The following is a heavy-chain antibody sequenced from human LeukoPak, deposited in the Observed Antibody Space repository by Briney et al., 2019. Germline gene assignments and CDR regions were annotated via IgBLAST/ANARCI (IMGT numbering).Heavy chain of an antibody. CDR1: GASISSYY. V-gene: IGHV4-59*01. Sequence: SETLSLTCTVSGASISSYYWSWIRQPPGKGLEWIGYIYYTGSTNYNPSLKSRVTISVDTSKNQLSLRLSSVTAADTAVYYCASLSSGWYSGWFDPWGQGILVTVSS. D-gene: IGHD6-19*01. CDR3: ASLSSGWYSGWFDP. J-gene: IGHJ5*02. CDR2: IYYTGST.